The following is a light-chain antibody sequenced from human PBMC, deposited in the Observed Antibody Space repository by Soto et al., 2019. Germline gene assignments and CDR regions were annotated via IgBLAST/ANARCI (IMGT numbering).Light chain of an antibody. CDR1: SSDVGGSNF. V-gene: IGLV2-14*03. Sequence: QSALTQPASVSAFPGQSITISCTGTSSDVGGSNFVSWYQQHPGKPPKLIIYDVATRPSGVSNRFSGSKSGSTASLIISRLQTEDEADYYCVSFTSSTTYVFGSGTQLTVL. J-gene: IGLJ7*01. CDR2: DVA. CDR3: VSFTSSTTYV.